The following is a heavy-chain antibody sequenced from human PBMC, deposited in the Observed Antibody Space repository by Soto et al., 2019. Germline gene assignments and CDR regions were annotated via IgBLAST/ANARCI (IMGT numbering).Heavy chain of an antibody. Sequence: SETLSLTCTVSGGSISSYYWSWIRQPPGKGLEWIGDIYYSGSTNYNASLKSRATISVDTFKKQFSLKLRSVTAADPAVSYCARSLLNCSGGSCYYYYYMDVWGKGTTVTV. CDR1: GGSISSYY. CDR2: IYYSGST. D-gene: IGHD2-15*01. J-gene: IGHJ6*03. V-gene: IGHV4-59*01. CDR3: ARSLLNCSGGSCYYYYYMDV.